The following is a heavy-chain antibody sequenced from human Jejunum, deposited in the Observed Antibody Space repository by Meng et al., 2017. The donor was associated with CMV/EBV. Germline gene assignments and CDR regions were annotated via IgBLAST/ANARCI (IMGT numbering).Heavy chain of an antibody. V-gene: IGHV3-53*01. CDR3: ARNFGITGTNFGY. CDR1: WFTVSSNY. D-gene: IGHD1-7*01. J-gene: IGHJ4*02. CDR2: IYSGGDT. Sequence: VPLAAGGVGLIPAGAVLSLFWAASWFTVSSNYMSWVRYAPGKGLEWGSVIYSGGDTYYADYVKGRFTISRDDSKNTVYLQMNSLRAEDTAMYYCARNFGITGTNFGYWGQGTLVTVSS.